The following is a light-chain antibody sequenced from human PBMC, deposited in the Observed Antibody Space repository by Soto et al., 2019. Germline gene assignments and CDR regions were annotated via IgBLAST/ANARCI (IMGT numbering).Light chain of an antibody. CDR2: EGT. CDR3: CSYAGSDTII. V-gene: IGLV2-23*03. Sequence: QSALTQPASVYGSPGQSITISCTGTSGDIGSYNLVSWYQHLPGEAPKRMIYEGTKRPSGVSNRFSGSKSGHTASLTISGLRAEDEAHYYCCSYAGSDTIIFGGGTKLPVL. CDR1: SGDIGSYNL. J-gene: IGLJ2*01.